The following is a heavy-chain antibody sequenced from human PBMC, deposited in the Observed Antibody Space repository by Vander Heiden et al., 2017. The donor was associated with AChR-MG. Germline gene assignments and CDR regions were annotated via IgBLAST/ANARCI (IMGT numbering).Heavy chain of an antibody. CDR3: AHSPGPSPGSIFFDY. CDR2: IYWNDDK. D-gene: IGHD3-3*02. Sequence: QITLKESGPTLVKPTQPPTPTCTFSGFPLSTGGVGVGWIRQPPGKALGWLALIYWNDDKRYSPSLKSRLTITKDTSKNQVVLTMTNMDPVDTATYYCAHSPGPSPGSIFFDYWGQGTLVTVSS. CDR1: GFPLSTGGVG. V-gene: IGHV2-5*01. J-gene: IGHJ4*02.